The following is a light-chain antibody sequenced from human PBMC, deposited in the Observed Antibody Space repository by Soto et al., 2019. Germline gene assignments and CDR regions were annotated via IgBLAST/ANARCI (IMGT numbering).Light chain of an antibody. Sequence: IVMTQSTATLSLSPGERANLSFMSSQSVGTKLAWYQQTPGQAPRLLIYGASNRATGVPARISGSVSGTEFTLTIASLQSEDFAVYYCQQRSKWPPEVTFGQGTRLEI. V-gene: IGKV3-15*01. CDR2: GAS. CDR3: QQRSKWPPEVT. CDR1: QSVGTK. J-gene: IGKJ5*01.